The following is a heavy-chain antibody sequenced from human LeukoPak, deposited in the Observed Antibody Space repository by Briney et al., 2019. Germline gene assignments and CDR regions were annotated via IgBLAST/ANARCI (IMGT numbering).Heavy chain of an antibody. CDR3: AKEGYGAEYFVRAFDI. D-gene: IGHD4-17*01. CDR1: GFTFSSYA. Sequence: QPGGSLRLSCAASGFTFSSYAMSWVRQAPGKGLEWVSAISGSGGSTYYADSVKGRFTISRDNSKNTLYLQMNSLRAEDTALYYCAKEGYGAEYFVRAFDIWGQGTMVTVSS. V-gene: IGHV3-23*01. J-gene: IGHJ3*02. CDR2: ISGSGGST.